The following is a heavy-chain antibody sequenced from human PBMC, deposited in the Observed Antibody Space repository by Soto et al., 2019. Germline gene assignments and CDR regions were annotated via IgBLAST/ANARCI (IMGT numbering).Heavy chain of an antibody. J-gene: IGHJ6*02. CDR3: ARGQEYYYECSCYYYYGRDD. CDR2: ISDYNGNT. CDR1: GYTFTSYG. V-gene: IGHV1-18*01. D-gene: IGHD3-22*01. Sequence: ASVKVSCKASGYTFTSYGISWVRQAPGQGLEWMGWISDYNGNTNYAQKLQGRVTMTTDTSTSTAYMELRSLRYDDTAVYYCARGQEYYYECSCYYYYGRDDWGQGTTVTVSS.